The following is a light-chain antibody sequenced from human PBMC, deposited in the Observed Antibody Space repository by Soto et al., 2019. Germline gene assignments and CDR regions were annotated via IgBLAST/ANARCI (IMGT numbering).Light chain of an antibody. Sequence: DIQMTQSPSSLSASVGDRVTITCRASQNIGSYLNWYRQKPVKAPELLIYAASNRPREVPARFRGSGSGTDFTLTISSLQSEDFAAYYCQQYYSCPSTFGQGTQLDIK. CDR3: QQYYSCPST. CDR1: QNIGSY. V-gene: IGKV1-39*01. CDR2: AAS. J-gene: IGKJ1*01.